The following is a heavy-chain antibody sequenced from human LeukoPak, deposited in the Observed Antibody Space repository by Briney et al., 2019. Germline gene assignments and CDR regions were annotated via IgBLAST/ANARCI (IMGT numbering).Heavy chain of an antibody. Sequence: GGSLRLTCAASGFTFSDYWKTWARQAQGQGLERVGNIKPDGSERYYVDSVRGRLTISRDKSYNSLYLQMNSLRVEYTAVYYCASYLYWWSDLGYWGQGTLVTVSS. CDR3: ASYLYWWSDLGY. J-gene: IGHJ4*02. CDR1: GFTFSDYW. V-gene: IGHV3-7*01. D-gene: IGHD2-8*02. CDR2: IKPDGSER.